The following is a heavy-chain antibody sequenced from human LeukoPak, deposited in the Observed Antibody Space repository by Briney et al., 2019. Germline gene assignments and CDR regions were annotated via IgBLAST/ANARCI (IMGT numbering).Heavy chain of an antibody. J-gene: IGHJ4*02. CDR1: GFTFSSYG. Sequence: GGSLRLSCAASGFTFSSYGMHWVRQAPGKGLEWVAVISYDGSNKYYADSVKGRFTISRDNSKSTLYLQMNSLRAEDTAVYYCAKRAVVVAAKFGNYFDYWGQGTLVTVSS. CDR2: ISYDGSNK. D-gene: IGHD2-15*01. V-gene: IGHV3-30*18. CDR3: AKRAVVVAAKFGNYFDY.